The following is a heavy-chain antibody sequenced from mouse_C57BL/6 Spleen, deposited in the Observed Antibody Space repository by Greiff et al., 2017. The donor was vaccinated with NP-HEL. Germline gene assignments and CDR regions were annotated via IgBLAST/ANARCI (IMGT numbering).Heavy chain of an antibody. D-gene: IGHD1-1*01. CDR2: IYPGSGST. J-gene: IGHJ2*01. V-gene: IGHV1-55*01. CDR3: ARGGTTVVRFYYFDY. CDR1: GYTFTSYW. Sequence: QVQLQQPGAELVKPGASVKMSCKASGYTFTSYWITWVKQRPGQGLEWIGDIYPGSGSTNYNEKFKSKATLTVDTSSSTAYMQLSSLTSYASAVYYCARGGTTVVRFYYFDYWGQGTTLTVSS.